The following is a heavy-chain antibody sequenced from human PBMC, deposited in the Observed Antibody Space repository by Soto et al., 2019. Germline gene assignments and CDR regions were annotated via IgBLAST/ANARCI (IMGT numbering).Heavy chain of an antibody. D-gene: IGHD1-26*01. CDR2: ISGSSTI. Sequence: GGSLRLSCAASGFSFSEYSLNWVRQAPGRGLEWVSYISGSSTIYYADSVKGRFTISRDNAKNSLYLQMNSLRAEDTAVYYCARVLIVGAPGFDYWGQGTLVTVSS. CDR3: ARVLIVGAPGFDY. V-gene: IGHV3-48*01. J-gene: IGHJ4*02. CDR1: GFSFSEYS.